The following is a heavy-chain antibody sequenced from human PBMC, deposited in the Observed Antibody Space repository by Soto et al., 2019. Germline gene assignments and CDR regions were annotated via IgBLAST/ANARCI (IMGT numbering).Heavy chain of an antibody. V-gene: IGHV1-69*06. D-gene: IGHD3-10*01. J-gene: IGHJ6*02. Sequence: QVQLVQSGAEVKKPGSSVKVSCKASGGTFSSYAISWVRQAPGQGLEWMGGIIPIFGTANYAQKFQGRVTITADKSTSTAYMELSSLRSEDTAVYYCARRSSMVRGAYPQNLYYYYYGMDVWGQGTTVTVSS. CDR1: GGTFSSYA. CDR3: ARRSSMVRGAYPQNLYYYYYGMDV. CDR2: IIPIFGTA.